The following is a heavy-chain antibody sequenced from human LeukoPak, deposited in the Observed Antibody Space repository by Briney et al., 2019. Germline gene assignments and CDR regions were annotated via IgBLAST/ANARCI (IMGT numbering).Heavy chain of an antibody. D-gene: IGHD3-22*01. CDR2: IKQDGSEK. CDR3: ARVRHGSSGYPYYFDY. Sequence: GGSLRLSCAASGFTFSSYWMSWVRQAPGKGLEWVANIKQDGSEKYYVDSVKGRFTISRDNAKNSLYLQMNSLRAEDTAVYYCARVRHGSSGYPYYFDYWGQGTLVTVSS. CDR1: GFTFSSYW. V-gene: IGHV3-7*01. J-gene: IGHJ4*02.